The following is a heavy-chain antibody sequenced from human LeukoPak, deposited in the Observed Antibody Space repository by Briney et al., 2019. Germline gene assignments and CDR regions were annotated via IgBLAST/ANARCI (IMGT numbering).Heavy chain of an antibody. J-gene: IGHJ5*02. CDR3: ARGVVAATPNWFDP. CDR2: MNPNSGNT. Sequence: ASVKVSCKASGYTFTSYDTNWVRQATGQGLEWMGWMNPNSGNTGYAQKFQGRVTMTRNTSISTAYMELSSLRSEDTAVYYCARGVVAATPNWFDPWGQGTLVTVSS. V-gene: IGHV1-8*01. CDR1: GYTFTSYD. D-gene: IGHD2-15*01.